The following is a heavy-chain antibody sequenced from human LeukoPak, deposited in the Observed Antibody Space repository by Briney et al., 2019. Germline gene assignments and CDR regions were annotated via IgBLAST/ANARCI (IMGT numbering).Heavy chain of an antibody. CDR2: ISSRSSTI. D-gene: IGHD3-3*01. CDR3: ARVTLEWLFPSFDY. Sequence: GGSLRLSCAASGFTFSSYSMNWVRQAPGKGLEWVSYISSRSSTIYYADSVKGRFTISRDNAKNSLYLQMNSLRAEDTAVYYCARVTLEWLFPSFDYWGQGTLVTVSS. CDR1: GFTFSSYS. J-gene: IGHJ4*02. V-gene: IGHV3-48*01.